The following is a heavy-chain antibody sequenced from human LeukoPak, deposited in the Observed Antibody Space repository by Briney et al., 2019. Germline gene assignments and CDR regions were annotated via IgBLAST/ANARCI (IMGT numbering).Heavy chain of an antibody. V-gene: IGHV4-34*01. J-gene: IGHJ5*02. D-gene: IGHD3-10*01. CDR3: ARRLLWFGDFVWFDP. CDR2: INHSGST. CDR1: GGSFSGYY. Sequence: SETLSLTCAVYGGSFSGYYWSWIRQPPGKGLEWIGEINHSGSTNYNPSLKSRVTISVDTSKNQFSLKLSSVTAADTAVYYCARRLLWFGDFVWFDPWGQGTLVTVSS.